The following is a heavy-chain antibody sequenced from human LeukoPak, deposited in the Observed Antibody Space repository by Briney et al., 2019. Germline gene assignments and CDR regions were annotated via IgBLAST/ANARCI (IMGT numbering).Heavy chain of an antibody. CDR2: ISGSGGGT. V-gene: IGHV3-23*01. CDR1: GFTFSSYG. Sequence: GGSLRLSCAASGFTFSSYGMSWVRQAPGKGLEWVSAISGSGGGTYYADSVKGRFTISRDNSKNTLYLQMNSLRAEDTAVYYCAKRPRSYRYYDYWGQGTLVTVSS. D-gene: IGHD3-16*02. J-gene: IGHJ4*02. CDR3: AKRPRSYRYYDY.